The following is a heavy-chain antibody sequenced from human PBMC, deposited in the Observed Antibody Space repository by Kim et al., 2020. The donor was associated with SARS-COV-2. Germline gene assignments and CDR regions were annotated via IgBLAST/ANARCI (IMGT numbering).Heavy chain of an antibody. V-gene: IGHV4-34*01. J-gene: IGHJ6*02. CDR3: ARSKAARPRYGMDV. CDR2: INHSGST. CDR1: GGSFSGYY. D-gene: IGHD6-6*01. Sequence: SETLSLTCAVYGGSFSGYYWSWIRQPPEKGLEWIGEINHSGSTNYNPSLKSRVTISVDTSKNQFSLKLSSVTAADTAVYYCARSKAARPRYGMDVWGQGTTVTVSS.